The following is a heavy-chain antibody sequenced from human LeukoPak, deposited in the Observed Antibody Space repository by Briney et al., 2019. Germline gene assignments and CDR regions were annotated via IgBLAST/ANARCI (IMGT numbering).Heavy chain of an antibody. CDR3: ARDSSWY. Sequence: ASVKISCKASGYTFTGYYMHWVRQAPGQGLEWMGGINSNSGGTNYAQKFQGRVTMTRDTSISTAYMELSSLRSDDTAVYYCARDSSWYWGQGTLVTVSS. J-gene: IGHJ4*02. V-gene: IGHV1-2*02. CDR1: GYTFTGYY. CDR2: INSNSGGT.